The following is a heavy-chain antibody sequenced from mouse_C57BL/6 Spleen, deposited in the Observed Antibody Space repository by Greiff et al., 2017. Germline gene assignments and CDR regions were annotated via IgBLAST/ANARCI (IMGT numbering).Heavy chain of an antibody. CDR3: AREGGVVANPFDY. D-gene: IGHD1-1*01. CDR1: GFNIKNTY. J-gene: IGHJ2*01. Sequence: VQLQQSVAELVRPGASVRLSCTASGFNIKNTYMHWVKQRPEQGLEWIGRIDPANGNTKYAPKFQGKSTITADTSSNTAYLQLSSLTSEDTAIYYWAREGGVVANPFDYWGQGTTLTVSS. V-gene: IGHV14-3*01. CDR2: IDPANGNT.